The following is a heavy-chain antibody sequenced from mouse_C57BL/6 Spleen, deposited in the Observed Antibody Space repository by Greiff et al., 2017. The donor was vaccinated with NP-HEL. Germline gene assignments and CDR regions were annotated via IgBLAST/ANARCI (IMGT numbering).Heavy chain of an antibody. CDR2: ILTGSGST. CDR1: GYTFTGYW. CDR3: ARGAY. J-gene: IGHJ3*01. V-gene: IGHV1-9*01. Sequence: QVQLQQSGAELMKPGASVKLSCKATGYTFTGYWIEWVKQRPGHGLEWIGEILTGSGSTNYTEKFKGKATFTADTSSNTAYMQRSSLTTEDSAIYYCARGAYWGQGTLVTVSA.